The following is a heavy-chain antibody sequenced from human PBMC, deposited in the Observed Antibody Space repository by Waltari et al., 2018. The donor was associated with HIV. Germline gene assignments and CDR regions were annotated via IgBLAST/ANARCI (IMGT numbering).Heavy chain of an antibody. V-gene: IGHV4-39*07. CDR1: GGSISSSSYY. CDR2: IYYIGST. CDR3: ASEYSSSWYDGMDV. D-gene: IGHD6-13*01. J-gene: IGHJ6*02. Sequence: QLQLQESGPGLVKPSETLSLTCTVSGGSISSSSYYWGWIRQPPGKGLEWIGSIYYIGSTYYNPSLKSRVTISVDTSKNQFSLKLSSVTAADTAVYYCASEYSSSWYDGMDVWGQGTTVTVSS.